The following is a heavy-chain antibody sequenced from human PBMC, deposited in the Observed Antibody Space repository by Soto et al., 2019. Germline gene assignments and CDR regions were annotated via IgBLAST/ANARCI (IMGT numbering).Heavy chain of an antibody. CDR1: GYSISSGYY. CDR3: ARDYYYYDSSGYYYEGWFDP. D-gene: IGHD3-22*01. J-gene: IGHJ5*02. CDR2: IYHSGST. Sequence: RSLTCAVSGYSISSGYYWGWIRQPPGKGLEWIGSIYHSGSTYYNPSLKSRVTISVDTSKNQFSLKLSSVTAADTAVYYCARDYYYYDSSGYYYEGWFDPWGQGTLVTVSS. V-gene: IGHV4-38-2*02.